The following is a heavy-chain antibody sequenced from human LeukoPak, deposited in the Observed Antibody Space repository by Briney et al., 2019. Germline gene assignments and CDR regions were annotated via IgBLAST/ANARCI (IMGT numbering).Heavy chain of an antibody. V-gene: IGHV4-59*01. J-gene: IGHJ5*02. CDR2: IYYSGST. CDR3: ARGSYYYDSSGYYLVGP. CDR1: GGSISSYY. D-gene: IGHD3-22*01. Sequence: SETLSHTCTVSGGSISSYYWSWIRQPPGKGLEWIGYIYYSGSTNYNPSLKSRVTISVDTSKNQFSLKLSSVTAADTAVYYCARGSYYYDSSGYYLVGPWGQGTLVTVSS.